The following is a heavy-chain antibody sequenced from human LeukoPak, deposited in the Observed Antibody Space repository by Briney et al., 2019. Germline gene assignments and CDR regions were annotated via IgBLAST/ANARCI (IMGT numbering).Heavy chain of an antibody. D-gene: IGHD3-3*01. V-gene: IGHV3-21*01. J-gene: IGHJ6*02. CDR3: ARVSRRYYDFWSGYYPHYYYGMDV. CDR1: GFTFSSYS. CDR2: ISSSSSYI. Sequence: PGGSLGLSCAASGFTFSSYSMNWVRQAPGKGLEWVSSISSSSSYIYYADSVKGRFTISRDNAKNSLYLQMNSLRAEDTAVYYCARVSRRYYDFWSGYYPHYYYGMDVWGQGTTVTVSS.